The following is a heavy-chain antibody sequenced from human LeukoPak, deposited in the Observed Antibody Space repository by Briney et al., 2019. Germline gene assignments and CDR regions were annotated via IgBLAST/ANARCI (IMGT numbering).Heavy chain of an antibody. CDR2: IKQDGSEK. CDR3: ARDISNGSGEFDY. J-gene: IGHJ4*02. Sequence: GGSLRLSCTASGFTFSSYWMSWVRQAPGKGLEWVANIKQDGSEKYYGDSVKGRFTISRDNAKNSLYLQMNSLRAGDTAVYYCARDISNGSGEFDYWGQGTLVTVSS. V-gene: IGHV3-7*01. CDR1: GFTFSSYW. D-gene: IGHD3-10*01.